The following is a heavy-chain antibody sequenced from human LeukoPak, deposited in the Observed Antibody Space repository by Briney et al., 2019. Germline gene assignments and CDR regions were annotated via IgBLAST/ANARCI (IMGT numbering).Heavy chain of an antibody. D-gene: IGHD6-6*01. J-gene: IGHJ4*02. Sequence: GASVKVSCKASGGTFSSYAISWVRQAPGQGLEWMGGIIPIFGTANYAQKFQGRVTITADESTSTAYMELSSLRSEDTAVYYCARGEQSAAPPFDYWGQGTLVTVSS. CDR3: ARGEQSAAPPFDY. CDR2: IIPIFGTA. CDR1: GGTFSSYA. V-gene: IGHV1-69*13.